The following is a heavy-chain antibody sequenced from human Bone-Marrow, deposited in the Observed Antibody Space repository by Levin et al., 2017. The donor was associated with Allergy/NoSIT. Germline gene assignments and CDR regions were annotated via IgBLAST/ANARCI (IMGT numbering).Heavy chain of an antibody. V-gene: IGHV3-23*01. CDR2: ISETGSDT. CDR1: GFTFSSYA. CDR3: AKHYLALP. D-gene: IGHD3-10*01. Sequence: GGSLRLSCAASGFTFSSYAMNWVRQAPGKGLEWVSSISETGSDTNYADSVRGRFTISRDNSKNTLYLQMNSLRAEDTAVYYCAKHYLALPWGQGTLVTVSS. J-gene: IGHJ5*02.